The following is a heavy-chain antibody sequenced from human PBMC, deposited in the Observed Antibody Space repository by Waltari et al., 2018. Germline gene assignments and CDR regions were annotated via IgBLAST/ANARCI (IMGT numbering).Heavy chain of an antibody. D-gene: IGHD2-2*01. V-gene: IGHV1-8*02. CDR1: GYSFTTYD. Sequence: QVQLVQSGPEVKKPGASVRASCRASGYSFTTYDITWVRLAPGQGLEWRGWMNPISGNTGYAQKFQGRVSMTGDPSINTAYMELSGLTIDDTAVYYCARAVRDQLLSDPWGQGTLVAVSS. CDR2: MNPISGNT. J-gene: IGHJ5*02. CDR3: ARAVRDQLLSDP.